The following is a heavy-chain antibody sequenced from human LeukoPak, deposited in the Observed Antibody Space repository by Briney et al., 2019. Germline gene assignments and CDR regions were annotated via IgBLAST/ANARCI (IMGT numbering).Heavy chain of an antibody. CDR1: GFTFSSYT. CDR3: ARDLSCVSIEAY. CDR2: ISSDGSNK. V-gene: IGHV3-30*04. J-gene: IGHJ4*02. D-gene: IGHD2-21*01. Sequence: GGSLRLSCAASGFTFSSYTMRWVRQAPGKGLEWVTVISSDGSNKYYADSVMGRFTISRDNSKSTLYLQMNSLRLEDTAVYYCARDLSCVSIEAYWGQGTLDTVSS.